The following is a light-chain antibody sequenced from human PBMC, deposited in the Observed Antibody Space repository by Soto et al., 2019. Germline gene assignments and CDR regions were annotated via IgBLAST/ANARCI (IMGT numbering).Light chain of an antibody. V-gene: IGKV1-5*03. CDR3: QQYNSYRA. Sequence: DIQMTQSPSTLSASVGDSVIITCRASQSISNWLAWYQQKPGKAPNLLIYKASNLESGVQSRFSGSGSGTEFTLTISTLQPDDFATYYCQQYNSYRAFGQGTKVDIK. J-gene: IGKJ1*01. CDR2: KAS. CDR1: QSISNW.